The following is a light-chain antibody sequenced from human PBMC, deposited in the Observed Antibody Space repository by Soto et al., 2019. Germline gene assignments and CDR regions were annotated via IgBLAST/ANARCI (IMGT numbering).Light chain of an antibody. CDR3: QQSYSTPMYT. Sequence: DIQMTQSPPSLSASVGERVTITCRASQSISSYLNWYQQKPGKAPKLLIYAASSLQSGVPSRFSGSGSGTDFTLTISSLQPEDFATYYCQQSYSTPMYTFGRGTKLEIK. J-gene: IGKJ2*01. CDR1: QSISSY. V-gene: IGKV1-39*01. CDR2: AAS.